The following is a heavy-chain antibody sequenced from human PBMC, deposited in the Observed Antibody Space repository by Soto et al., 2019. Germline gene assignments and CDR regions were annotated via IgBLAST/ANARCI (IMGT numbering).Heavy chain of an antibody. J-gene: IGHJ3*01. D-gene: IGHD3-10*01. CDR1: GFTFSNAR. Sequence: GGSLRLSCAASGFTFSNARMSWVRQAPGKGLEWVGRISTTGTSPYYADSVRGRFTVSRDTANNSIYLQMNSLRAEDTALYYCARDGHRGPSDAFDVWGQGTMVTVSS. CDR3: ARDGHRGPSDAFDV. V-gene: IGHV3-48*04. CDR2: ISTTGTSP.